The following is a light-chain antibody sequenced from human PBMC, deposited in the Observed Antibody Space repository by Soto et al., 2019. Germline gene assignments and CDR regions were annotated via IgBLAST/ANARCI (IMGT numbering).Light chain of an antibody. CDR3: QSYDSSLSGVV. V-gene: IGLV1-40*01. Sequence: QPVLTQPPSVSGAPGQRVTISCTGSSSNLGAGYDVHWYQRLPGTAPKLLIYGDINRPSGVPDRFSGSKSGTSASLAITGLQDEDEADYYCQSYDSSLSGVVFGGGTKLTVL. J-gene: IGLJ2*01. CDR2: GDI. CDR1: SSNLGAGYD.